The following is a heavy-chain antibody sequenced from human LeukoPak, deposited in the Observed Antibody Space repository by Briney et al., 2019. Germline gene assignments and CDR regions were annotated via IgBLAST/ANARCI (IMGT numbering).Heavy chain of an antibody. CDR2: IHHSGSI. V-gene: IGHV4-38-2*01. CDR3: ARSPLEYDFWSGRHYYFDY. D-gene: IGHD3-3*01. J-gene: IGHJ4*02. CDR1: GYSISTGYY. Sequence: SETLSLTCVVSGYSISTGYYWGWIRPPPGMGLECIGNIHHSGSIYYNNPSLKSRTTISVDTSKNQFSLKLSSVTAADTAVYYCARSPLEYDFWSGRHYYFDYWGQGTLVTVSS.